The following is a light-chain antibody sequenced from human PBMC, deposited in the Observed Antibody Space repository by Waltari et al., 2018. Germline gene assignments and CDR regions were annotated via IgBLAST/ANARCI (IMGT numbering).Light chain of an antibody. CDR1: QSLSSN. CDR2: RAS. Sequence: EIEMTQSQATLSVSPGERATLSCRASQSLSSNIAWYQQKPGQAPKHLINRASTRATGIRSRTSGSGSRTELNLTISSMQSEDFAVYYCQQYNNWAPRTFGQGTKVEIK. V-gene: IGKV3-15*01. CDR3: QQYNNWAPRT. J-gene: IGKJ1*01.